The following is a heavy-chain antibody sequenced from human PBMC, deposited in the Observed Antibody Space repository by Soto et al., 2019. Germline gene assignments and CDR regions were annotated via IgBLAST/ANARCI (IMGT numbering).Heavy chain of an antibody. CDR2: IYSGGST. V-gene: IGHV3-66*01. Sequence: GGSLRLSCAASGFTVSSNYMSWVRQAPGKGLEWVSVIYSGGSTYYADSVKGRFTISRDNSKNTLYLQMNSLRAEDTAVYYCARVHYDFWSGYNYYYNMDVWGKGTTVTVSS. J-gene: IGHJ6*03. CDR3: ARVHYDFWSGYNYYYNMDV. CDR1: GFTVSSNY. D-gene: IGHD3-3*01.